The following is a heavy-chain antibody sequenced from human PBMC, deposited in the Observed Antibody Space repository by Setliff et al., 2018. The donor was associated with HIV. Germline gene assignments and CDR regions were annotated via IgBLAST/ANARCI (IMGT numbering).Heavy chain of an antibody. J-gene: IGHJ4*02. V-gene: IGHV3-33*01. CDR2: IWYDGSNQ. CDR3: ARYSSSWHTFDY. CDR1: GFTFSNFA. D-gene: IGHD6-13*01. Sequence: GGSLRLSCAASGFTFSNFAMHWVRQAPGKGLEWVAVIWYDGSNQNYADSVKGRLTVSRDNSNNILYLQMSSLTPEDTAVYHCARYSSSWHTFDYWGQGTPVTVSS.